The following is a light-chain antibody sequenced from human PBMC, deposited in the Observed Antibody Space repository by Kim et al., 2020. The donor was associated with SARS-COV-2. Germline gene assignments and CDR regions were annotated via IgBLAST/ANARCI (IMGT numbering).Light chain of an antibody. CDR2: GKN. Sequence: ELTQDPAVSVALGQTVRITCQGDSLRSYYATWYQQRPGQAPMLVIYGKNNRPSEIPDRFSGSSSGNTASLTITGAQAEDEADYYCGSRDTNHNVIFGGGT. J-gene: IGLJ2*01. V-gene: IGLV3-19*01. CDR1: SLRSYY. CDR3: GSRDTNHNVI.